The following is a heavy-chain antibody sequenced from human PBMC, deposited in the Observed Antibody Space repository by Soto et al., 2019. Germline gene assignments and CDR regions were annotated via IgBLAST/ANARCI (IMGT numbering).Heavy chain of an antibody. CDR2: IYWDDDK. J-gene: IGHJ4*02. Sequence: QITLKESGPTLVRPAQPLTLTCDFSGFSLSTYHMGVAWIRQPPGTALEWLALIYWDDDKRYSPSLKDRLAISKDTSSNQVVLTITNMDPGDTATYFCAHAGDYDLLTCDHWGPGTLVTVSS. CDR1: GFSLSTYHMG. CDR3: AHAGDYDLLTCDH. D-gene: IGHD4-17*01. V-gene: IGHV2-5*02.